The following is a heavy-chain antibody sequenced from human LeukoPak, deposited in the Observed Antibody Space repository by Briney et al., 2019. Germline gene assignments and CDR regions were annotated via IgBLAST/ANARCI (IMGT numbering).Heavy chain of an antibody. CDR1: GYTFTSYY. J-gene: IGHJ4*02. V-gene: IGHV1-46*01. CDR2: INPSGGST. CDR3: ARLGNSGSYLVSRYFDY. Sequence: ASVKVSCKASGYTFTSYYMHWVRQAPGQGFEWMGIINPSGGSTSYAQKFQGRVTMTRDASTSTVYMELSSLRSEDTAVYYCARLGNSGSYLVSRYFDYWGQGTLVTVSS. D-gene: IGHD1-26*01.